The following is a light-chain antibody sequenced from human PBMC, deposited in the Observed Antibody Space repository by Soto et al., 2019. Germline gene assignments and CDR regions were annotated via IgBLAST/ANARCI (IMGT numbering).Light chain of an antibody. CDR2: SVS. CDR3: IPYTGPRAYG. Sequence: QSALTQPASVSGSPGQSITISCSGTSSDIGTYDHVAWFQQFPGKTPKLMIYSVSNRPSGVSYRFSGSQSGNTASLTISGLQAEEQGDYYCIPYTGPRAYGFGTGTKLTVL. CDR1: SSDIGTYDH. J-gene: IGLJ1*01. V-gene: IGLV2-14*01.